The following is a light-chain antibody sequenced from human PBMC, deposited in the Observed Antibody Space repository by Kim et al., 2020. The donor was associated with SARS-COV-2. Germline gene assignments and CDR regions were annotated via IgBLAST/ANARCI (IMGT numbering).Light chain of an antibody. CDR3: QAWDSSTVV. CDR1: KLGDKY. Sequence: VTPVQTASITCSGDKLGDKYACWYQQKPGQSPVLVIYEDTKRPSGIPERFSGSNSGNTATLTISGTQAMDEADYYCQAWDSSTVVFGGGTQLTVL. V-gene: IGLV3-1*01. CDR2: EDT. J-gene: IGLJ2*01.